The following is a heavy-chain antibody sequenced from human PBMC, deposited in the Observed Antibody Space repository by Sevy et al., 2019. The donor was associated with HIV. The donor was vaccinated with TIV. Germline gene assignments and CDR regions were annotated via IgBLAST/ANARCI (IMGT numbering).Heavy chain of an antibody. V-gene: IGHV2-5*02. CDR2: IYWDDDK. D-gene: IGHD6-13*01. J-gene: IGHJ4*02. CDR3: AHRLRKSSSWDQFDY. CDR1: GFSLSTSGVG. Sequence: SGPTLVNPTQTLTLTCTFSGFSLSTSGVGVGWIRQPPGKALEWLALIYWDDDKRYSPSLKRRLTITKDTAKNQVVLTMTNMDPVDTATYYCAHRLRKSSSWDQFDYWGQGTLVTVSS.